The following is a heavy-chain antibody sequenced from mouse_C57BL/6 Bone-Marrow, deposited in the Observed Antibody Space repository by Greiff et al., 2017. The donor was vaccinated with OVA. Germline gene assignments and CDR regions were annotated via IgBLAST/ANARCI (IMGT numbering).Heavy chain of an antibody. D-gene: IGHD2-4*01. V-gene: IGHV10-1*01. Sequence: EVKLVESGGGLVQPKGSLKLSCAASGFSFNTYAMNWVRQAPGKGLEWVARIRSKSNNYATYYADSVKDRFTISRDESESILYLQMNNLKTEDTXMYYCVPSYDYDGENAMDYWGQGTSVTVSS. J-gene: IGHJ4*01. CDR1: GFSFNTYA. CDR3: VPSYDYDGENAMDY. CDR2: IRSKSNNYAT.